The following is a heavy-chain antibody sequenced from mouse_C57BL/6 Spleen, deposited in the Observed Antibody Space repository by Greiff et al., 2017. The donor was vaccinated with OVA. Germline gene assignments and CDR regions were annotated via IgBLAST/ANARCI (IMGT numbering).Heavy chain of an antibody. J-gene: IGHJ2*01. Sequence: QVQLQQSGAELVRPGTSVKMSCKASGYTFTNYWIGWAKQRPGHGLEWIGDIYPGGGYTNYNEKFKGKATLTADKSSSTAYMQFSSLTSEDSASYYCARGKVYYGSRDYFDYWGQGTTLTVSS. CDR3: ARGKVYYGSRDYFDY. CDR2: IYPGGGYT. D-gene: IGHD1-1*01. CDR1: GYTFTNYW. V-gene: IGHV1-63*01.